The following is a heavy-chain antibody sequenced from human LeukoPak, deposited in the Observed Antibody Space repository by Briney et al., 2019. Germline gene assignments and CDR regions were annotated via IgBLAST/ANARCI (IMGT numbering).Heavy chain of an antibody. V-gene: IGHV4-34*01. Sequence: PSETLSLTCAVYGGSFSGYYWSWIRQPPGKGLEWIGEINHSGSTNYNPSLKSRVTISVDTSKNQFSLKLSSVTAADTAVYYCARYSYGNYGMDVWGQGTTVTVSS. D-gene: IGHD1-26*01. CDR2: INHSGST. J-gene: IGHJ6*02. CDR1: GGSFSGYY. CDR3: ARYSYGNYGMDV.